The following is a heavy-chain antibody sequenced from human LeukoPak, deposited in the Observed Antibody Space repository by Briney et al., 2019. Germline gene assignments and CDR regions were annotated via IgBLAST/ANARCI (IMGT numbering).Heavy chain of an antibody. V-gene: IGHV3-21*01. D-gene: IGHD3-10*01. CDR1: GFTFSSYS. CDR2: ISSSSSYI. CDR3: ARFYTMVRGANYYYYYGMDV. J-gene: IGHJ6*02. Sequence: KPGGSLRLSCAASGFTFSSYSMNWVRQAPGKGLEWVSSISSSSSYIYYADSVKGRFTISRDNAKNSLYLQMNSLRAEDTAVYYCARFYTMVRGANYYYYYGMDVWGQGTTVTVSS.